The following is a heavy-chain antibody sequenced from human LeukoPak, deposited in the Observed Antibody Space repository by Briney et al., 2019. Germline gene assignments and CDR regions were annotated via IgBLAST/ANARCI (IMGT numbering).Heavy chain of an antibody. V-gene: IGHV5-51*01. Sequence: GESLKISCKGSGYSFISHWIGWVRQMPGKGLEWMGVIHPGDSETKYSPSFQGHVTISVDKSISTAYLQWSSLKASDTAMFYCVRRCRDGYNYDYWGQGTLVTVSS. D-gene: IGHD5-24*01. CDR3: VRRCRDGYNYDY. CDR2: IHPGDSET. J-gene: IGHJ4*02. CDR1: GYSFISHW.